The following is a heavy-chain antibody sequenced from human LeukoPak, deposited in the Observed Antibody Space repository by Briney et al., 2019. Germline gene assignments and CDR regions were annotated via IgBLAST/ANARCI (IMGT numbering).Heavy chain of an antibody. CDR1: GGSITSGTYY. Sequence: SETLSLTCAVSGGSITSGTYYWGWIRQPPGKGLEWIGSIYYSGNTYYNPSLKSRVSISIDTSNSQFSLKLNSVTAADTAVYYCARRVAVAGRNDWFDPWGQGALVTVSS. V-gene: IGHV4-39*01. J-gene: IGHJ5*02. CDR2: IYYSGNT. CDR3: ARRVAVAGRNDWFDP. D-gene: IGHD6-19*01.